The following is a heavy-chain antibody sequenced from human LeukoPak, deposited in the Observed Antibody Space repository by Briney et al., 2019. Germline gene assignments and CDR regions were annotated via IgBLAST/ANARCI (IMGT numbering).Heavy chain of an antibody. Sequence: PSETLSLTCTVSGYSISSGYFWGWIRQPPGKGLEWIGSIYHSGSTFYNPSLRSRVTMSVDTSKNQFSLKVTSVTAADTAVYYCARGVAATNWQYHMDVWGNGTTVTVSS. CDR1: GYSISSGYF. V-gene: IGHV4-38-2*02. J-gene: IGHJ6*03. CDR2: IYHSGST. D-gene: IGHD1-26*01. CDR3: ARGVAATNWQYHMDV.